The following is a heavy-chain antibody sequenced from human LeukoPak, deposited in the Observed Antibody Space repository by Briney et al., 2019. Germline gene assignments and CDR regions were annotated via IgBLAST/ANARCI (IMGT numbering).Heavy chain of an antibody. CDR2: ISGSGGST. D-gene: IGHD3-22*01. V-gene: IGHV3-23*01. CDR3: AKGRSITMIVVVTESDY. J-gene: IGHJ4*02. Sequence: PGGSLRLYCAASGFTFSSYAMSWVRQAPGKGLEWVSAISGSGGSTYYADSVKGRFTISRDNSKNTLYLQMNSLRAEDTAVYYCAKGRSITMIVVVTESDYWGQGTLVTVSS. CDR1: GFTFSSYA.